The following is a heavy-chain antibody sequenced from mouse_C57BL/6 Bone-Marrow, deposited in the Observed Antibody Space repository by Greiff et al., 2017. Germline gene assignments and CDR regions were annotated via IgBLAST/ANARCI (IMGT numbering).Heavy chain of an antibody. CDR3: TTPYTAFAY. D-gene: IGHD1-2*01. CDR1: GFNIKDYY. J-gene: IGHJ3*01. V-gene: IGHV14-4*01. CDR2: IDPENGDT. Sequence: EVQLQQSGAELVRPGASVKLSCTASGFNIKDYYMHWVKQRPEQGLEWIGWIDPENGDTEYAPKFQGKATITADTSANTAYLQLSSLTSEDTAVYYCTTPYTAFAYWGQGTLVTVSA.